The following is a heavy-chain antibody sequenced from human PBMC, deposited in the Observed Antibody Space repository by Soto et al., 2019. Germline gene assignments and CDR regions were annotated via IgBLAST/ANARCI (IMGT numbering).Heavy chain of an antibody. V-gene: IGHV1-3*01. CDR2: INAVNGNT. D-gene: IGHD2-2*01. Sequence: ASVKGSCKASGYTFTDYTMHWVRQAPGQRLEWMGWINAVNGNTKYSQKFQGRVTITRDTSASTAYMELSSLRSEDTAVYYCARDLGYCSSTSCYDYYYYYMDVWGKGTTVTVSS. J-gene: IGHJ6*03. CDR1: GYTFTDYT. CDR3: ARDLGYCSSTSCYDYYYYYMDV.